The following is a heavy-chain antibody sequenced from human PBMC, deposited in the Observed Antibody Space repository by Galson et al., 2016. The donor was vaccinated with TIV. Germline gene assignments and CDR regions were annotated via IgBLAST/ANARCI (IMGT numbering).Heavy chain of an antibody. V-gene: IGHV3-30*02. J-gene: IGHJ5*02. CDR1: GFTFSRHG. Sequence: SLRLSCAASGFTFSRHGIHWVRHTPGTGLEWVTFIGPDGNDKSYGDSVKGRFTIYRDNSMSRIYLQMNDLRLEDTAIYYCARLGLNWFDPWGQGTQVTVSS. D-gene: IGHD3-16*01. CDR2: IGPDGNDK. CDR3: ARLGLNWFDP.